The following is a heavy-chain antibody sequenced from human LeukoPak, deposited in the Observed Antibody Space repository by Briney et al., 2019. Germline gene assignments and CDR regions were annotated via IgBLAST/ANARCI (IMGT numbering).Heavy chain of an antibody. V-gene: IGHV4-61*02. Sequence: KASETLSLTCTVSGGSISSGSYYWSWIRQPAGKGLEWIGRIYTSGSTNYNPSLKSRVTMSVDTSKNQFSLKLSSVTAADTAVYYCARAAAVAGPFDYWGQGTLVTVSS. CDR2: IYTSGST. CDR3: ARAAAVAGPFDY. J-gene: IGHJ4*02. CDR1: GGSISSGSYY. D-gene: IGHD6-19*01.